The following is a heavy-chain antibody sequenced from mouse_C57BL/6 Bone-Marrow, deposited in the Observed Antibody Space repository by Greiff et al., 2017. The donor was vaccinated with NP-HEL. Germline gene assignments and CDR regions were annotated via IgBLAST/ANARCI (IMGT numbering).Heavy chain of an antibody. D-gene: IGHD2-1*01. Sequence: EVQRVESGPGLVKPSQSLSLTCSVTGYSITSGYYWNWIRQFPGNKLEWMGYISYDGSNNYNPSLKNRISITRDTSKNQFFLKLNSVTTEDTATYYCARGIYYGNYEDYWGQGTTLTVSS. J-gene: IGHJ2*01. V-gene: IGHV3-6*01. CDR3: ARGIYYGNYEDY. CDR1: GYSITSGYY. CDR2: ISYDGSN.